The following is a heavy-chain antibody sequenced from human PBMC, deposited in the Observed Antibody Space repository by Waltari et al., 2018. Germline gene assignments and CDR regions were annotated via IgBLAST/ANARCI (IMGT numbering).Heavy chain of an antibody. J-gene: IGHJ4*02. CDR3: ARGRSGRAISAPDY. CDR2: IFYSGST. V-gene: IGHV4-39*01. CDR1: GDPISSSSYY. D-gene: IGHD1-26*01. Sequence: QLQLQESGPGLVKPSETLSLTCTVSGDPISSSSYYRGWIRQPPGKGLEWIGTIFYSGSTYYNPSLKSRVTISIDTSKNQFSLKLSSVTAADTAVYYCARGRSGRAISAPDYWGQGTLVTVSS.